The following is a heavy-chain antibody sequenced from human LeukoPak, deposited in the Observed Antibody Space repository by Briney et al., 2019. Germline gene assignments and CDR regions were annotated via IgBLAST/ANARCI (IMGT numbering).Heavy chain of an antibody. CDR2: FKTNYNQV. Sequence: GGSLRLSCVASGFTFSDYAMNWVRQAPGKGLEWVSTFKTNYNQVYYAESVRGRFTISTDNSKNTAYLQMNSLRVEDTALYYCAGSVPDCTRFDFWGQGALVTVSS. V-gene: IGHV3-23*05. D-gene: IGHD2-21*02. J-gene: IGHJ4*02. CDR1: GFTFSDYA. CDR3: AGSVPDCTRFDF.